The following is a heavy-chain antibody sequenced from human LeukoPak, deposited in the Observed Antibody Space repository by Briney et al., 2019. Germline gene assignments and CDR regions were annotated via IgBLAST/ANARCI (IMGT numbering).Heavy chain of an antibody. CDR2: IYTSGST. D-gene: IGHD3-3*01. Sequence: SETLSLTCTVSGGSISSYYWSWIRQPAGKGLEWIGRIYTSGSTNYNPSLKSRVTMSVDTSKNQFSLKLSSVTAADTAVYYCAGDRRLGITIFGVAPLLPFDYWGQGTLVTVSS. J-gene: IGHJ4*02. CDR1: GGSISSYY. V-gene: IGHV4-4*07. CDR3: AGDRRLGITIFGVAPLLPFDY.